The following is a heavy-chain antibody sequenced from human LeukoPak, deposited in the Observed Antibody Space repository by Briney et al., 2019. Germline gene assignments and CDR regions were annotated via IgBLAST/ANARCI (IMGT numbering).Heavy chain of an antibody. CDR1: GGSFSGYY. D-gene: IGHD3-10*01. Sequence: SETLSLTCAVYGGSFSGYYWSWIRQPPGKGLEWIGEINHSGSTNYNPSLKSRVTISVDTSKNQFSLKLSSVTAADTAVYYCARPQGRRLLWRYWGQGTLVTVSS. V-gene: IGHV4-34*01. CDR3: ARPQGRRLLWRY. CDR2: INHSGST. J-gene: IGHJ4*02.